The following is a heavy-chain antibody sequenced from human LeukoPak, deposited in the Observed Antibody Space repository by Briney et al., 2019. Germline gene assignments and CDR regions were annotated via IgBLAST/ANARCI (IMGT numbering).Heavy chain of an antibody. Sequence: GGSLRLSCAASGFTFSSYAMSWVRQAPGKGLEWVSAISGSGGSTYYADSVKGRFTISRDNSKNTLYLQMNSLRAEDTAVYYCAKDVDFVVVAATLDCWGQGTLVTVSS. J-gene: IGHJ4*02. CDR3: AKDVDFVVVAATLDC. CDR1: GFTFSSYA. CDR2: ISGSGGST. V-gene: IGHV3-23*01. D-gene: IGHD2-15*01.